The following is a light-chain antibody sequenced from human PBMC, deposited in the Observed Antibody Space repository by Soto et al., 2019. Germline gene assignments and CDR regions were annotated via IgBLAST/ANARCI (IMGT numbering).Light chain of an antibody. Sequence: DIQMTQSPSSMSASVGDRVTITCRASQSISAYLNWYQQKPGKAPKLLIYAASSLQSGVPSRFSGSGSGTDFTLTISSLXPEDFATYYCKESYSTPSVTFGPGTKVDIK. V-gene: IGKV1-39*01. CDR2: AAS. CDR3: KESYSTPSVT. CDR1: QSISAY. J-gene: IGKJ3*01.